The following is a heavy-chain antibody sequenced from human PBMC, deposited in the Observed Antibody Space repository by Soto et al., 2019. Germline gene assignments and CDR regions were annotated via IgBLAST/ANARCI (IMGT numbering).Heavy chain of an antibody. CDR2: ISSSSSYI. Sequence: GGSLRLSCAASGFTFSSYSMNWVRQAPGKGLEWVSSISSSSSYIYYADSVKGRFTISRDNAKNSLYLQMNSLRAEETAVYDCARYGDSGPSDDWGQGTLVTVSS. V-gene: IGHV3-21*01. D-gene: IGHD4-17*01. CDR3: ARYGDSGPSDD. J-gene: IGHJ4*02. CDR1: GFTFSSYS.